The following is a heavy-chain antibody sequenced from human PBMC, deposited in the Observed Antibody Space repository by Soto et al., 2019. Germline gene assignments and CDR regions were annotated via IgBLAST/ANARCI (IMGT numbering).Heavy chain of an antibody. Sequence: ASVKVSCKASGYTFTSYYMNWVRQAPGQGLEWLGIINPSGGYTTYAQRFLGRVTMTSDTSTSTVHMELGSLTSEDTAVYYCARCGCIVVVTAPYDHCGQGTLVTVSS. D-gene: IGHD2-21*02. V-gene: IGHV1-46*03. CDR1: GYTFTSYY. J-gene: IGHJ4*02. CDR3: ARCGCIVVVTAPYDH. CDR2: INPSGGYT.